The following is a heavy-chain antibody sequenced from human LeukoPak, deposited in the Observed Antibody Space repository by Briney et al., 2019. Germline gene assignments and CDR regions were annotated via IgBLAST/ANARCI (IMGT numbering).Heavy chain of an antibody. CDR1: GGSFSGYY. J-gene: IGHJ4*02. V-gene: IGHV4-34*01. CDR3: ARDPVAAAGTAFDY. Sequence: PSETLSLTCAVYGGSFSGYYWSWIRQPPGKGLEWIGEINHSGSTNYNPSLKSRVTISMDRSRSQFSMKLNSVTAADTAVYYCARDPVAAAGTAFDYWGQGVLVTVSS. D-gene: IGHD6-13*01. CDR2: INHSGST.